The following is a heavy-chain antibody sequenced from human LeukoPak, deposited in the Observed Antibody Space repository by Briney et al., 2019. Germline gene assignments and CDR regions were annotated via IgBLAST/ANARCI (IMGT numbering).Heavy chain of an antibody. CDR2: ISVYDANT. J-gene: IGHJ5*02. CDR3: ARDSSTWSEGLNWFDP. D-gene: IGHD6-13*01. V-gene: IGHV1-18*01. Sequence: ASVKVSCKASGYSFTSSAISWVRQAPGQGLEWMGWISVYDANTKYAQKFQGRVTMTTDTSTSIAYMELRSLRSDDTVLYYCARDSSTWSEGLNWFDPWGQGTLVTVSS. CDR1: GYSFTSSA.